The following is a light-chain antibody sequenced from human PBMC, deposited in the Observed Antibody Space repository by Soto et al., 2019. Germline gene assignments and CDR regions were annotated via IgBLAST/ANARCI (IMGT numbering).Light chain of an antibody. CDR1: SSDVGGYNF. CDR2: EVS. Sequence: QSALTQPPSASGSPGQSVTISCTGTSSDVGGYNFVSWYQHHPGKAPKLMIYEVSKRPSGVPDRFSGSKSGNTASLTVSGLQAEDDDDYYCSSYSGNYIVLLGGGTKLTVL. J-gene: IGLJ2*01. V-gene: IGLV2-8*01. CDR3: SSYSGNYIVL.